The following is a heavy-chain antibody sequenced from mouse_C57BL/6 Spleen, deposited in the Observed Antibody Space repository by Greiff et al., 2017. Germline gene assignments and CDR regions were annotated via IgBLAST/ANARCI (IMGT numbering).Heavy chain of an antibody. V-gene: IGHV5-4*01. CDR1: GFTFSSYA. CDR2: ISDGGSYT. J-gene: IGHJ2*01. D-gene: IGHD2-4*01. CDR3: ARENYDYDYALDY. Sequence: EVMLVESGGGLVKPGGSLKLSCAASGFTFSSYAMSWVRQTPEKRLEWVATISDGGSYTYYPDNVKGRFTISRDNAKNNLYLQMSHLKSEDTAMYYCARENYDYDYALDYWGQGTTLTVSS.